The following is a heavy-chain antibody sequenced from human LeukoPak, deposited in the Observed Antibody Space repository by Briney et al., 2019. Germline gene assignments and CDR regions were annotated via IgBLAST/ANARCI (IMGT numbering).Heavy chain of an antibody. J-gene: IGHJ3*02. D-gene: IGHD3-10*01. V-gene: IGHV3-48*03. CDR1: GFTSSSYE. CDR2: ISTSGSTI. CDR3: ARESGCRGDAFDI. Sequence: GGTLRLSCAASGFTSSSYEMNWVCEAPGKGVERVSYISTSGSTIYYADSVKGRFIISRDNAKNSLYLQMNSLRAEDTAVYYCARESGCRGDAFDIWGQGTMVTVSS.